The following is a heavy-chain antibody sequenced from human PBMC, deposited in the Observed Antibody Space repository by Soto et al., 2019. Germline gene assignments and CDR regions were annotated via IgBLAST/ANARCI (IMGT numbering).Heavy chain of an antibody. CDR3: APSWGNAGASDL. CDR1: GFTFRNYA. J-gene: IGHJ3*01. V-gene: IGHV3-23*01. D-gene: IGHD3-16*01. Sequence: EVQLLESGGGLVQPGGSLRLSCAATGFTFRNYAMSWVRQAPGKGPDWVSLISSSGDSTNYADSVKGRFTISRDNSQDAPYPQMNNPRAEGTALYFRAPSWGNAGASDLWGQGTMVTVSS. CDR2: ISSSGDST.